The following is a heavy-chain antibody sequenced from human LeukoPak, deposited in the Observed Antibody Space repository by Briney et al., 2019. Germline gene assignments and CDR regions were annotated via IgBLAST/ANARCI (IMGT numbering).Heavy chain of an antibody. D-gene: IGHD4-17*01. CDR3: ATSYTVTTEFDY. CDR2: IGSDEKT. J-gene: IGHJ4*02. Sequence: GGSLRLSCAASGFGISGFAMTWARQAPGKGLEWVSSIGSDEKTHYSESARGRFAISRDNLQHMVFLEMNTLRAEDTAVYYCATSYTVTTEFDYWGQGTLVTVSS. V-gene: IGHV3-23*01. CDR1: GFGISGFA.